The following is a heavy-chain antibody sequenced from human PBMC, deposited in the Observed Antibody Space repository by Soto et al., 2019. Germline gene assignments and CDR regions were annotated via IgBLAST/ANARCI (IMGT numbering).Heavy chain of an antibody. D-gene: IGHD3-10*01. Sequence: QVHLVQSGPELKKPGSSVRVSCKASGDTFSSYTINWVRQAPGLGLEWMGRTIPILSMSNYALKFQGRLTISADKATSTAYMDLRSLRSDDTAVYYCATSYGSGSQAFGHWGQGALVTVSS. CDR2: TIPILSMS. V-gene: IGHV1-69*02. CDR3: ATSYGSGSQAFGH. J-gene: IGHJ4*02. CDR1: GDTFSSYT.